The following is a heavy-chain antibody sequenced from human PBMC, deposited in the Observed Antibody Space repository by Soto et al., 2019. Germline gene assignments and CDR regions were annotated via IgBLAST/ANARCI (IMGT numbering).Heavy chain of an antibody. Sequence: PGESLKISCKGSGYSFTSYWIGWVRQMPGKGLEWMGIIYPGDSDTRYSPSFQGQVTISADKSISTAYLQWSSLKASDTAMYYCARTGSGFLEWLLPNWFDPWGQGTLVTVSS. CDR1: GYSFTSYW. CDR2: IYPGDSDT. CDR3: ARTGSGFLEWLLPNWFDP. V-gene: IGHV5-51*01. J-gene: IGHJ5*02. D-gene: IGHD3-3*01.